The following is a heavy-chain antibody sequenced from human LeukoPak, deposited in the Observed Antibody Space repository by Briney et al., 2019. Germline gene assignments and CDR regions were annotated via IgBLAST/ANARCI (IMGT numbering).Heavy chain of an antibody. CDR3: ARGLTMGHF. Sequence: PGGSLRLSCEGSRFTFSGYEMNWVRQAPGKGLEWISYIYGRGITTYFADSVKGRFTISRDDAKNLLYLQMNSLRAEDTAVYYCARGLTMGHFGGQGTLVTVSS. J-gene: IGHJ4*02. CDR1: RFTFSGYE. CDR2: IYGRGITT. V-gene: IGHV3-48*03. D-gene: IGHD4/OR15-4a*01.